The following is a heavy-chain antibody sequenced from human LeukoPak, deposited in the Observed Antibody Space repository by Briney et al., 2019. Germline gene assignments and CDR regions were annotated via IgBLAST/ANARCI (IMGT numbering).Heavy chain of an antibody. D-gene: IGHD3-22*01. CDR2: IKQDGSEK. Sequence: PGGSLRLSCAASGFTFSSYWMSWVRQAPGKGLEWVANIKQDGSEKYYVDSVKGRFTISRDNAKNSLYLQMNSLRAEDTAVYYCAREEYYYDSSGFESCWFDPWGQGTLVTVSS. CDR1: GFTFSSYW. V-gene: IGHV3-7*01. J-gene: IGHJ5*02. CDR3: AREEYYYDSSGFESCWFDP.